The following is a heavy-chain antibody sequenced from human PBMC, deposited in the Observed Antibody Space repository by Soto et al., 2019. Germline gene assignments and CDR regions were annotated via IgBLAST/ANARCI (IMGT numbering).Heavy chain of an antibody. CDR1: GGTFSSYA. CDR3: ARGRVGGDTAMVTAYYSGMDV. V-gene: IGHV1-69*13. CDR2: IIPIFGTA. D-gene: IGHD5-18*01. Sequence: ASVKVSCKASGGTFSSYAISWVRQAPGQGLEWMGGIIPIFGTANYAQKFQGRVTITADESTSTAYMELSSLRSEDTAVYYCARGRVGGDTAMVTAYYSGMDVWGQGTTVTVYS. J-gene: IGHJ6*02.